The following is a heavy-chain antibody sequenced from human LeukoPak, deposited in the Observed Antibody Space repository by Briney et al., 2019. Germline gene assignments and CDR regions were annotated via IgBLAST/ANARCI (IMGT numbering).Heavy chain of an antibody. CDR2: IKQDGSEK. CDR1: GFTFPSYW. J-gene: IGHJ5*02. Sequence: GGSLRLSCTASGFTFPSYWMSWVRQAPGKGLEWVANIKQDGSEKYYVDSVKGRFTISRDNAKKSLYLQMNSLRAEDTAVYFCARDMIILQSWGQGTLVTVSS. CDR3: ARDMIILQS. V-gene: IGHV3-7*04. D-gene: IGHD3-16*01.